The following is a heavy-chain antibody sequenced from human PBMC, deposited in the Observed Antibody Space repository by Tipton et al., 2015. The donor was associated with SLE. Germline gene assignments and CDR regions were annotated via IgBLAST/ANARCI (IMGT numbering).Heavy chain of an antibody. CDR2: IHDSGAT. Sequence: TLSLTCSVSGGSIRSGDYYWSWIRQHPGKGLEWIGYIHDSGATFYNPSLRSRSAISVDTSQNQFSLKLNSVTATDAAVYYCARASFIVGSTTFWFDPWGQGALVIVSS. V-gene: IGHV4-30-4*01. CDR1: GGSIRSGDYY. CDR3: ARASFIVGSTTFWFDP. J-gene: IGHJ5*02. D-gene: IGHD1-26*01.